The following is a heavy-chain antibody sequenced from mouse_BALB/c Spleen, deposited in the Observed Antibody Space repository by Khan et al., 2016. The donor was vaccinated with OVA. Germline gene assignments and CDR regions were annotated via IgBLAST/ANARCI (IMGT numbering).Heavy chain of an antibody. CDR1: GFSLTSYG. J-gene: IGHJ1*01. V-gene: IGHV2-6-1*01. CDR2: IWSDGRT. D-gene: IGHD2-1*01. Sequence: VQLKESGPGLVAPSQSLSITCTISGFSLTSYGVHWVRQPPGKGLEWLVVIWSDGRTTYNSALKSRLSISKDNSKSQVFLKMNSLQTDDTAMYYFARHGYYGNYGPYFDVWGAGTTVTVSS. CDR3: ARHGYYGNYGPYFDV.